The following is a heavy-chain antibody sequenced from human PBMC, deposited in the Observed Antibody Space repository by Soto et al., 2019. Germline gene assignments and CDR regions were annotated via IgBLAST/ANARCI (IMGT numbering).Heavy chain of an antibody. CDR2: ISGSGGST. V-gene: IGHV3-23*01. CDR3: ATGRGLYYYYGMDV. Sequence: PGGSLRLSCAAAGLTFSSYARNWVRQAPGKGLEWVSAISGSGGSTYYADSVKGRFTISRDNSKNTLYLQRNSLRAEATAVYYCATGRGLYYYYGMDVWGQGTTVTVSS. CDR1: GLTFSSYA. J-gene: IGHJ6*02. D-gene: IGHD3-10*01.